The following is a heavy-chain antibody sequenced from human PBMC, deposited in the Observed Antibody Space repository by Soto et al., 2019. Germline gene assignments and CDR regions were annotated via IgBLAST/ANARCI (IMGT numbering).Heavy chain of an antibody. J-gene: IGHJ4*02. V-gene: IGHV3-13*01. CDR1: GFTFSSYD. CDR3: ARRDYYGGNLNY. CDR2: IGTAGDT. D-gene: IGHD4-17*01. Sequence: GGSLRLSCAASGFTFSSYDMHWVRQATGKPLEWVSAIGTAGDTYYPASVKGRFTISRENAKNSLYLQMNSLRAADTAVYYCARRDYYGGNLNYWGQGTLVTVSS.